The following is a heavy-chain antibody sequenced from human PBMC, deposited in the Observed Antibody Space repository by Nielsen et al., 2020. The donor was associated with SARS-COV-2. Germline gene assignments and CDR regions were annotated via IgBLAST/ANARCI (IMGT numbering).Heavy chain of an antibody. J-gene: IGHJ4*02. CDR2: ISYDGSNK. Sequence: GGSLRLSCAASGFTFSSYAMHWVRQAPGKGLEWVAVISYDGSNKYYADSVKGRFTISRDNSKNTLYLQMNSLRAEDTAVYYCTTVRSGWYDAVYYFDYWGQGTLVTVSS. CDR3: TTVRSGWYDAVYYFDY. CDR1: GFTFSSYA. V-gene: IGHV3-30*04. D-gene: IGHD6-19*01.